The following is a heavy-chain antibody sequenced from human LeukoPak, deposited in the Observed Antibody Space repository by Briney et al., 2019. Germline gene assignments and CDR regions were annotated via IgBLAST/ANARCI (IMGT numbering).Heavy chain of an antibody. V-gene: IGHV3-30-3*01. D-gene: IGHD6-19*01. CDR2: ISYDGSNK. J-gene: IGHJ6*02. Sequence: GRSLRLSCAASGFSFSSFAMHWVRQVPGKGPKWVAVISYDGSNKNYADSVKGRFTISRDNSKNTLYLQMNSLRPEDTALYYCARDGNSRWYTGETYYYYGMDVWGQGTTVTVS. CDR1: GFSFSSFA. CDR3: ARDGNSRWYTGETYYYYGMDV.